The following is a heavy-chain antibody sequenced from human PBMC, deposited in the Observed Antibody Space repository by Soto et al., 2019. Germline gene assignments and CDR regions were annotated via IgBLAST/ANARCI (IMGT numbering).Heavy chain of an antibody. D-gene: IGHD3-10*01. CDR3: ARDRGGSGSYSFDS. CDR2: IRRYNGNT. Sequence: QVQLVQSGAEVKKPGASVKVSCKASGYTFDTYGISWVRQAPGQGLEWMGWIRRYNGNTNYAQKFQGRVTVTTDTSTSQAYMELRTLTSGDTAVYYCARDRGGSGSYSFDSWGQGSLVIVSS. CDR1: GYTFDTYG. J-gene: IGHJ4*02. V-gene: IGHV1-18*01.